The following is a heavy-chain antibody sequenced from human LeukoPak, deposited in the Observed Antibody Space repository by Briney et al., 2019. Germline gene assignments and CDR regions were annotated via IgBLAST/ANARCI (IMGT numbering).Heavy chain of an antibody. CDR2: LKSKATGETA. J-gene: IGHJ5*02. CDR1: GNNFIDAW. D-gene: IGHD3-3*01. CDR3: TLEPRCWA. V-gene: IGHV3-15*01. Sequence: PGGSLRLSCEVSGNNFIDAWLDWVRRTPGKGLEWLGRLKSKATGETADYATSVKGRFTISRDDSKATFYLQMNSLKTEDTGVYYCTLEPRCWASGQGTLVSVSA.